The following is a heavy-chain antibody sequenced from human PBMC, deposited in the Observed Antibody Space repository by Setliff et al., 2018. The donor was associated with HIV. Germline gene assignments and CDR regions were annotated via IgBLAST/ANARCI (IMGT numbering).Heavy chain of an antibody. CDR2: IDWDDDK. CDR3: ARMRTDASGLFDY. J-gene: IGHJ4*02. CDR1: GFALRTYGVR. D-gene: IGHD6-19*01. V-gene: IGHV2-70*04. Sequence: SGPTLVNPTQTLTLTCTFSGFALRTYGVRVNWIRQPPGKALEWLARIDWDDDKFYSTSLKTRLTISRDTSENQVVLTMTNMNPMDTATYYCARMRTDASGLFDYWGQGILVTVSS.